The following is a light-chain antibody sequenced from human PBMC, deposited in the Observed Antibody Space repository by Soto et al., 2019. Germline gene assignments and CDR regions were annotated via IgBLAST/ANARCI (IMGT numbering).Light chain of an antibody. J-gene: IGKJ4*01. CDR1: QPINKF. CDR3: QQSHSVPLT. CDR2: GAS. Sequence: DIQMTQSPSSLSASVGDRVTITCRASQPINKFLNWFQHKPGEAPKRLIYGASILQDGVPSRFSGSGSGTDYTLTISGLQTEDFGTYYCQQSHSVPLTFGGGTKGDIK. V-gene: IGKV1-39*01.